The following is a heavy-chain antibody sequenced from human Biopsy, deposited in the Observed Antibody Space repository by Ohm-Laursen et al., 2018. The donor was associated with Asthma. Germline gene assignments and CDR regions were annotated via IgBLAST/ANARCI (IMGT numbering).Heavy chain of an antibody. CDR3: ARAQDYYDSRGYYRSFDY. D-gene: IGHD3-22*01. J-gene: IGHJ4*02. V-gene: IGHV4-4*02. CDR1: GGSINSSTW. CDR2: FFHTEST. Sequence: TLSLTCTVSGGSINSSTWWSWVRQPPGKGLEWIGEFFHTESTYYNPSLKSRVSISIDTSKNQFSLKLSSVTAADTAVYYCARAQDYYDSRGYYRSFDYWGQGTLVTVSS.